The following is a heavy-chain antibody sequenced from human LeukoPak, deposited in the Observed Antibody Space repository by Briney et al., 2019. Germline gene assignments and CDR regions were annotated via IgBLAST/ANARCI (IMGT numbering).Heavy chain of an antibody. D-gene: IGHD3/OR15-3a*01. V-gene: IGHV3-15*01. CDR1: GFSFSNAW. Sequence: GGSLRLSCAASGFSFSNAWMSWVRQAPGKGLEWVGRIKRKGDDGTIDYAAPVKGRLTISRDDSRNTLYLQMNSLKSEDTAVYYCTAGTGRSDFDYWGQGTLVTVSS. J-gene: IGHJ4*02. CDR2: IKRKGDDGTI. CDR3: TAGTGRSDFDY.